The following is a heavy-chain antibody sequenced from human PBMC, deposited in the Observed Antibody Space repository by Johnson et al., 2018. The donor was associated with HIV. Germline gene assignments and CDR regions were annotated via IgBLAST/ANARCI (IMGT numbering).Heavy chain of an antibody. D-gene: IGHD1-26*01. CDR1: GFTFSDYC. Sequence: QVQLVESGGDLVKPGGSLRLSCAASGFTFSDYCMSWIRQAPGKGLEWISYISSSGDTTYYADSVKGRFTISRDAAENSLYLQMNSLRVEDTAVYYCARVLVAADYAFDIWGQGTMVTVSS. CDR2: ISSSGDTT. J-gene: IGHJ3*02. V-gene: IGHV3-11*04. CDR3: ARVLVAADYAFDI.